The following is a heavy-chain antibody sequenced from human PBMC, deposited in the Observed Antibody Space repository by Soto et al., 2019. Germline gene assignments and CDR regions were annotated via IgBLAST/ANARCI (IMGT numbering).Heavy chain of an antibody. D-gene: IGHD2-15*01. CDR2: INAGNGNT. CDR1: GYTFTSYA. Sequence: ASVKVSCKASGYTFTSYAMHWARQAPGQRLEWMGWINAGNGNTKYSQKFQGRVTITRDTSASTAYMELSSLRSEDTAVYYCAGDHCSGGSCYYDYYYGMDVWGQGTTVTVSS. CDR3: AGDHCSGGSCYYDYYYGMDV. J-gene: IGHJ6*02. V-gene: IGHV1-3*01.